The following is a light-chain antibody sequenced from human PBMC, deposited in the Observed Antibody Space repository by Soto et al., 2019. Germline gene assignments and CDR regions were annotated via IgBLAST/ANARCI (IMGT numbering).Light chain of an antibody. V-gene: IGLV2-14*01. Sequence: QSVLTQPASVSGSPGQSITISCTGTSSDVGGYNYVSWYQQHPGKAPKFMIYDVSNRPSGVSNRFSGSKSGNTASLTISGLPAEDEADYYCSSYTSSSTLVVFGGGTKLTVL. J-gene: IGLJ2*01. CDR3: SSYTSSSTLVV. CDR2: DVS. CDR1: SSDVGGYNY.